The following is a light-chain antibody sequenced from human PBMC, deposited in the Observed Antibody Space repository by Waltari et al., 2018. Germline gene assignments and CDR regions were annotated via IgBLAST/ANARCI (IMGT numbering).Light chain of an antibody. J-gene: IGKJ2*01. Sequence: EIVLTQSPGTRPLSTGDRAILSGRASQSVSDNYLGWYQQKPGQPPRVLIYGAPSRASGTPTRFSGSGSGTQYTLTISTLQLDDIATYSCQQYYNLPPTFGQGTKLEIK. CDR3: QQYYNLPPT. V-gene: IGKV3-20*01. CDR2: GAP. CDR1: QSVSDNY.